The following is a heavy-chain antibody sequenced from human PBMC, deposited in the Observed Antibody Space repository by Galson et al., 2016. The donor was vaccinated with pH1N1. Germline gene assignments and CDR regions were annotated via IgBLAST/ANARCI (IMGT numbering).Heavy chain of an antibody. V-gene: IGHV1-46*03. D-gene: IGHD2-15*01. CDR2: INPNGGST. Sequence: SVKVSCKASGYTFTSYYMHWVRQAPGQGLEWMGIINPNGGSTSYAQKFRGRVTMTRDTSTSTVYMELSSLRSEDTAVYYCARSVVVVAARDYWGQGTLVTVSS. CDR3: ARSVVVVAARDY. J-gene: IGHJ4*02. CDR1: GYTFTSYY.